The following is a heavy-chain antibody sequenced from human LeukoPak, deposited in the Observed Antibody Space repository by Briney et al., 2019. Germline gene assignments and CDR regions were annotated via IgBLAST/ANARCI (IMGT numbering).Heavy chain of an antibody. V-gene: IGHV3-7*03. J-gene: IGHJ4*02. CDR1: GFTFSSYW. CDR3: ARDLHIFNFDY. CDR2: IKPDGSEK. D-gene: IGHD2-21*01. Sequence: GGSLRLSCAASGFTFSSYWMSWVRQAPGKGLEWVANIKPDGSEKHYVDSVKGRLTIARDNAKNSLYLQMNSLRAEDTAVYYCARDLHIFNFDYWGQGTLVTVSS.